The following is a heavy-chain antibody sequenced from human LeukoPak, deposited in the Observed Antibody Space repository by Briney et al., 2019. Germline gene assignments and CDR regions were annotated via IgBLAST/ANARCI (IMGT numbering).Heavy chain of an antibody. Sequence: GGSLRLSCAASGFTVSSNYMSWVRQAPGKGLEWVSAISGSGGSTYYADSVKGRFTISRDNSKNTLYLQMNSLRAEDTAVYYCARSGWYLDYWGQGTLVTVSS. CDR2: ISGSGGST. CDR3: ARSGWYLDY. J-gene: IGHJ4*02. D-gene: IGHD6-19*01. CDR1: GFTVSSNY. V-gene: IGHV3-23*01.